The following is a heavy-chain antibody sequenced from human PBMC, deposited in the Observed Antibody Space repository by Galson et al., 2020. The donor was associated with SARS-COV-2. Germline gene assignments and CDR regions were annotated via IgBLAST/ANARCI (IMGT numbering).Heavy chain of an antibody. J-gene: IGHJ1*01. CDR3: ARGPAYYYDFGGHYTRPSVHLRH. V-gene: IGHV4-39*07. Sequence: SETLSLTCTVSGGSITSSDSYWGWIRQPPGKGLEWIGGFYYGGNTYYSPSLKGRVTISVDTSNNQFSLKLTSVTAADTAVCHCARGPAYYYDFGGHYTRPSVHLRHWGQGALVTVSS. CDR2: FYYGGNT. D-gene: IGHD3-16*01. CDR1: GGSITSSDSY.